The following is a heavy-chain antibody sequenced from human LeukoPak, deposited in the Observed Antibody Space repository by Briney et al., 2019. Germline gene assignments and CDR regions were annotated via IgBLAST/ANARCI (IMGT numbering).Heavy chain of an antibody. Sequence: SVKVSCKASGGTFSSYAISWVRQAPGQGLEWMGRIIPILGIANYAQKFQGRVTITADKSTSTAYMELSSLRSEDTAVYYCARSEVVVVAAGSDYWGQGTLVTVSS. J-gene: IGHJ4*02. V-gene: IGHV1-69*04. CDR3: ARSEVVVVAAGSDY. D-gene: IGHD2-15*01. CDR1: GGTFSSYA. CDR2: IIPILGIA.